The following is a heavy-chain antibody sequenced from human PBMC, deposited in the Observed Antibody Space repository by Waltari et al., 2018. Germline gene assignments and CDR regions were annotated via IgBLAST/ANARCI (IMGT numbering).Heavy chain of an antibody. D-gene: IGHD6-6*01. CDR1: GYTFTGYY. CDR3: ARGSNLKARTLDY. J-gene: IGHJ4*02. V-gene: IGHV1-2*02. Sequence: QVQLVQSGAEVKKPGASVKVSCKASGYTFTGYYMHWVRQAPGQGLEWMGWIKPNSGSTNSAQKFQGRVTMNRDTSISTDYMELSRLRSDDTAVYYCARGSNLKARTLDYWGQGTLVTVSS. CDR2: IKPNSGST.